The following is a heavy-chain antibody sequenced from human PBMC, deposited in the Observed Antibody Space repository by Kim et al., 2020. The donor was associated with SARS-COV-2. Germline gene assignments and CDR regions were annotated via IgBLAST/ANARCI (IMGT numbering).Heavy chain of an antibody. Sequence: SETLSLTCTVSGGSISSYYWSWIRQPPGKGLEWIGYIHHSGSTNYNPSLKSRVTISVDTNNNQSPLKLSPVPAADTAVDYYSRGDGGFGRGDYYYYMDV. V-gene: IGHV4-59*01. CDR2: IHHSGST. CDR1: GGSISSYY. J-gene: IGHJ6*03. CDR3: SRGDGGFGRGDYYYYMDV. D-gene: IGHD3-10*01.